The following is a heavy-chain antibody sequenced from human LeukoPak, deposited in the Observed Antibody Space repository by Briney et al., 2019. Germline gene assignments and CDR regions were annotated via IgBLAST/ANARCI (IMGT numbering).Heavy chain of an antibody. CDR3: ARIPYHSSSSRYYYMDV. D-gene: IGHD6-6*01. V-gene: IGHV2-70*17. CDR2: IDWDDDK. Sequence: SGPTLVNPTQTLTLTCTFSGFSLSTSGMCVSWIRQPPGNALEWLARIDWDDDKFYNTSLKTRLTISKDTSRNQVVLTVTNMDPVDTATYYCARIPYHSSSSRYYYMDVWGKGTTVTVSS. CDR1: GFSLSTSGMC. J-gene: IGHJ6*03.